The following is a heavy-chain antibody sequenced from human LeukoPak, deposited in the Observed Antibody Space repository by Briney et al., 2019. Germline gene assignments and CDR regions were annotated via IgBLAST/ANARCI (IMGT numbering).Heavy chain of an antibody. CDR3: ATQLGGDTIFGVVTGYFQH. CDR1: GGTFSSYT. D-gene: IGHD3-3*01. CDR2: IIPILGIA. V-gene: IGHV1-69*02. Sequence: SVKVSCKASGGTFSSYTISWVRQAPGQGLEWMGRIIPILGIANYAQKFQGRVTITADKSTSTAYMELSSLGSEDTAVYYCATQLGGDTIFGVVTGYFQHWGQGTLVTVSS. J-gene: IGHJ1*01.